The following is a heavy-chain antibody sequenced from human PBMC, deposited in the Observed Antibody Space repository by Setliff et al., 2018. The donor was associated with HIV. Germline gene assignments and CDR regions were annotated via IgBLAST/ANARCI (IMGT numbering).Heavy chain of an antibody. D-gene: IGHD3-10*01. CDR2: IKSKTDGETA. V-gene: IGHV3-15*01. CDR3: SSLLRGVLNNGTPGYFDY. J-gene: IGHJ4*02. CDR1: GFTFSYGW. Sequence: PGGSLRLSCAASGFTFSYGWMTWVRQAPGKGLEWVGRIKSKTDGETADYGAPVKGRFIISRDDSKNTVYLEMNSLNTEDTAVYYCSSLLRGVLNNGTPGYFDYWGQGTPVTVSS.